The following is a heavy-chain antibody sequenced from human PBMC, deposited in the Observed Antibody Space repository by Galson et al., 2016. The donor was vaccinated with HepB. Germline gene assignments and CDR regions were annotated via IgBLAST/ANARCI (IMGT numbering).Heavy chain of an antibody. V-gene: IGHV5-10-1*01. CDR2: IDPSDSYT. CDR3: ARHVLDSVVVTGNSFDP. CDR1: GYNFTNYW. D-gene: IGHD2-15*01. J-gene: IGHJ5*02. Sequence: QSGAEVKKPGESLRISCKGSGYNFTNYWISWVRQKPGKGLEWMGRIDPSDSYTNYSPSFQGHVTISGDTSIRTAHLHWSSLKASDSAMYYCARHVLDSVVVTGNSFDPWGQGTLVTVSS.